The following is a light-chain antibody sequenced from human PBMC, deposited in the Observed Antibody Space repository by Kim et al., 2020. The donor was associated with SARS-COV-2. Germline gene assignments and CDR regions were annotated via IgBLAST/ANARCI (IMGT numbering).Light chain of an antibody. Sequence: SYELTQPPSVSVSPGQTASITCSGDKLGDKYACWYQQKPGQSPVLVIYQDTKRPSGIPERFSGSNSGNTVTLTISGTQAMDEADYYCQAWDSSTYVFGPGTKVTVL. CDR3: QAWDSSTYV. CDR2: QDT. J-gene: IGLJ1*01. V-gene: IGLV3-1*01. CDR1: KLGDKY.